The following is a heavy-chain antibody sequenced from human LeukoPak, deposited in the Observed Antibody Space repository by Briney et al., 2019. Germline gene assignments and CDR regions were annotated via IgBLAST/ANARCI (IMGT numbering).Heavy chain of an antibody. V-gene: IGHV3-23*01. Sequence: GGSLRLSCAASGFTFSSYAMSWVRQAPGKGLEWVSAISGSGGSTYYADSVKGRFTISRDNSKNTLYLQMNSLRAEDTAVYYCAKPSGTMTTIPSSEGVFDYWGQGTLVTVSS. J-gene: IGHJ4*02. CDR3: AKPSGTMTTIPSSEGVFDY. D-gene: IGHD2-21*02. CDR1: GFTFSSYA. CDR2: ISGSGGST.